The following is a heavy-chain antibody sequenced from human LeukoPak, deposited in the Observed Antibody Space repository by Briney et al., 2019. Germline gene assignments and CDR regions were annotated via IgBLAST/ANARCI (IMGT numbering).Heavy chain of an antibody. V-gene: IGHV1-46*01. Sequence: GASVKVSCKASGYTFTSYYMHWVRQAPGQGLEWMGIFDPSGGSTSCAQKFQGRVTMTRDTSTSTVYMDLSSLTSEDTGVYYCAREGVAITASGRGAFDIWGQGAMVTVSS. CDR1: GYTFTSYY. CDR3: AREGVAITASGRGAFDI. CDR2: FDPSGGST. J-gene: IGHJ3*02. D-gene: IGHD5-12*01.